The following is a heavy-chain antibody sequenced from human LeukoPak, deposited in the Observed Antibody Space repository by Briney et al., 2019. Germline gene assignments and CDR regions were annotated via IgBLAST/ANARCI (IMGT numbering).Heavy chain of an antibody. V-gene: IGHV4-4*09. CDR3: ATSHDVKTAPYNL. CDR1: GGSISSYY. CDR2: IFTSGWT. Sequence: PSETLSLTCTVSGGSISSYYWSWVRQSPGKGLEWIGYIFTSGWTDYNPSLKSRVTMSVDTSKNQLSMELRFLTAADTAVYYCATSHDVKTAPYNLWGQGTLVTVSS. D-gene: IGHD2-21*01. J-gene: IGHJ5*02.